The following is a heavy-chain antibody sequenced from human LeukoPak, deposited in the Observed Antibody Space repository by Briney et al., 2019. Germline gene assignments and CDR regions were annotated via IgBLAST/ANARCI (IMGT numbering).Heavy chain of an antibody. CDR3: ARSRRHEPIDY. CDR2: IYQSGST. CDR1: GYSISSGYF. J-gene: IGHJ4*02. Sequence: SETLSLTCTVSGYSISSGYFWGWIRQPPGKGLEGIGSIYQSGSTYYNPPLKSRVTISVDTPKNQFSLNLNSVPAADTALYYCARSRRHEPIDYWAQGPLVTVPS. V-gene: IGHV4-38-2*02.